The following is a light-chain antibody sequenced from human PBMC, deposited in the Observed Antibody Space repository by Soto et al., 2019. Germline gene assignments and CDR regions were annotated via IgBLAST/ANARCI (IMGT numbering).Light chain of an antibody. CDR1: QGIRND. Sequence: DIQMTQSPSSLSASVGDRVTITCRASQGIRNDVGWYQQKAGKAPKRLISAASNLQRGVPSRFSGSGSGTEFTLTISSLQPEDCATYYCLQHNSHPRTFGQGTRLEIK. V-gene: IGKV1-17*01. J-gene: IGKJ2*02. CDR2: AAS. CDR3: LQHNSHPRT.